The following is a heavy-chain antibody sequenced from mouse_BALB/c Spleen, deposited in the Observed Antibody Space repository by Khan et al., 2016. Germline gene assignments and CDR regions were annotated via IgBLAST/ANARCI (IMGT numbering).Heavy chain of an antibody. V-gene: IGHV3-2*02. Sequence: EVQLQESGPGLVKPSQSLSLTCTVTGYSITSDYAWNWIRQFPGNRLEWLGYITSSGSTTYNPSLKSRISITRNTSKNQFFLQLNSVTTEDTARYCCANEVNFPACFAYWGQGTLVTVSA. D-gene: IGHD1-3*01. J-gene: IGHJ3*01. CDR3: ANEVNFPACFAY. CDR1: GYSITSDYA. CDR2: ITSSGST.